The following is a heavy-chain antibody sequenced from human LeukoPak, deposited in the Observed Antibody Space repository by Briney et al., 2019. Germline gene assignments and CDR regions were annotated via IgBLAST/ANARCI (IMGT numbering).Heavy chain of an antibody. D-gene: IGHD2-21*02. J-gene: IGHJ3*02. Sequence: PGGSLRLSCAASGFTFSSYSMNWVGQAPGKGLEWVSSISSSSSYIYYADSVKGRFTISRDNAKNSLYLQMNSLRAEDTAVYYCARGGIVVVTYAFDIWGQGTMVTVSS. CDR2: ISSSSSYI. CDR3: ARGGIVVVTYAFDI. V-gene: IGHV3-21*01. CDR1: GFTFSSYS.